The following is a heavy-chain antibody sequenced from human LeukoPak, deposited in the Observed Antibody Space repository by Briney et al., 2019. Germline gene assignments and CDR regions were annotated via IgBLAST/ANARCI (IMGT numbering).Heavy chain of an antibody. CDR3: TRNPDGLNWFDP. V-gene: IGHV3-74*01. J-gene: IGHJ5*02. CDR1: GPAFNMYW. D-gene: IGHD1-14*01. Sequence: GGSPRLSCVATGPAFNMYWMHWVRQAPGKGLVWVSHIDRDGRRTSYAASVKGRVTISRDNAKNTLYLQMNSLRVEDTAIYFCTRNPDGLNWFDPWGQGTLVTVSS. CDR2: IDRDGRRT.